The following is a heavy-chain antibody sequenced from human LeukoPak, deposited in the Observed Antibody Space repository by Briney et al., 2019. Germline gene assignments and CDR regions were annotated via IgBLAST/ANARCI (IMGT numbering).Heavy chain of an antibody. CDR3: ARPGNHYSSFDY. J-gene: IGHJ4*02. CDR1: GGSISSSSYY. CDR2: IYYSGST. D-gene: IGHD2-15*01. V-gene: IGHV4-39*01. Sequence: SETLSLTCTVSGGSISSSSYYWGWIRQPPGKGLEWIGSIYYSGSTYYNPSLKSRVTISVDTSKNQFSLKLSSVTAADTAVYYCARPGNHYSSFDYWGQGTLVTVSS.